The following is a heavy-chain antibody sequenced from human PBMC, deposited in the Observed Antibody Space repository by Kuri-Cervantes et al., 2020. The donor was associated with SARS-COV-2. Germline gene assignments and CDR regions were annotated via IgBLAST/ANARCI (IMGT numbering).Heavy chain of an antibody. CDR2: IYPGDSDT. V-gene: IGHV5-51*01. D-gene: IGHD6-13*01. Sequence: GESLKISCKGSGYSFTSYWNGWVRQMPGKGLEWMGSIYPGDSDTRYSPSFQGQVTISADKSISTAYLQWSSLKASDTAMYYCARSGRRAAAGSSIDYRGQGPLVTVSS. CDR3: ARSGRRAAAGSSIDY. J-gene: IGHJ4*02. CDR1: GYSFTSYW.